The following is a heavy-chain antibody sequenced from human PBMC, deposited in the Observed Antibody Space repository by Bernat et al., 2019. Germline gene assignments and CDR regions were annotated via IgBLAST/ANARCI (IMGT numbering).Heavy chain of an antibody. CDR3: ARDMSTHVDY. V-gene: IGHV3-33*01. D-gene: IGHD3-16*01. CDR1: GFTFSHCG. CDR2: IWNDGSKQ. Sequence: VQLVESGGGVVQSGRSLRLSCATSGFTFSHCGMHWVRQAPGKGLEWVAVIWNDGSKQYYGDSVKGRFTVSRDDSKSTVYLQINSLGAEDTAVYYCARDMSTHVDYWGQGTLVTVSS. J-gene: IGHJ4*02.